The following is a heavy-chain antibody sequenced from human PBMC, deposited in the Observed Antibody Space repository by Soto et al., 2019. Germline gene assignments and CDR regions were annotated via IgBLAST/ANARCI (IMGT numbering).Heavy chain of an antibody. J-gene: IGHJ6*02. CDR3: AASCVGCGGFNYYGMDV. CDR1: GGSISSGGYY. CDR2: IYYSGST. Sequence: QVQLQESGPGLVKPSQTLSLTCTVSGGSISSGGYYWSWIRQHPGKGLEWIGYIYYSGSTYYNPSLKSRFTISVDTSKKQCSLKMSSVTAAVTAVYYCAASCVGCGGFNYYGMDVWGQGTTVTVSS. D-gene: IGHD2-21*01. V-gene: IGHV4-31*03.